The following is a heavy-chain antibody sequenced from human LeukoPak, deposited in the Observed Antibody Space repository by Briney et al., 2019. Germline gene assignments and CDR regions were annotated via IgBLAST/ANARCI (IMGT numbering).Heavy chain of an antibody. CDR3: ARVGYGGYGALDY. J-gene: IGHJ4*02. CDR1: GESINNNY. CDR2: IFSRGST. D-gene: IGHD4-23*01. Sequence: PSETLSLTCTVSGESINNNYWSWIRQPAGKGLEWIGRIFSRGSTLYNASLKRRVTMSVDTSKSQFSLKPNSVTAADSAVYYCARVGYGGYGALDYWGQGTLVTVSS. V-gene: IGHV4-4*07.